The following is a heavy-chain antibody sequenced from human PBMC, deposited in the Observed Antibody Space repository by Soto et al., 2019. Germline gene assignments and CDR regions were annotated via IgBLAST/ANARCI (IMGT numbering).Heavy chain of an antibody. J-gene: IGHJ3*02. CDR2: ISSNGGST. CDR3: ARARGYAFNI. Sequence: LRLSCAASGFTFSSYAMHWVRQAPGKGLEYVSAISSNGGSTYYANSVKGRFTISRDNSKNTLYLQMGSLRAEDMAVYYCARARGYAFNIWGKGTMVTVS. V-gene: IGHV3-64*01. CDR1: GFTFSSYA. D-gene: IGHD3-10*01.